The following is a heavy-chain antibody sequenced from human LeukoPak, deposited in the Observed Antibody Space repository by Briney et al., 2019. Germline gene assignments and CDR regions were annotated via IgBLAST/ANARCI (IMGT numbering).Heavy chain of an antibody. Sequence: SETLSLTCTVSGGSISSSSYYWGWICQPQGKGLEWIGSIYYSGSTYYNPSLKSRVTISVDTSKNQFFLKLGSVTAADTAVYYCARHVYGGNSGETDYWGQGTLVTVSS. CDR3: ARHVYGGNSGETDY. J-gene: IGHJ4*02. D-gene: IGHD4-23*01. V-gene: IGHV4-39*01. CDR1: GGSISSSSYY. CDR2: IYYSGST.